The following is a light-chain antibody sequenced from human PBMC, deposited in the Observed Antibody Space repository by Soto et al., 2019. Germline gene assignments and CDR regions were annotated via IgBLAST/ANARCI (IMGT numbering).Light chain of an antibody. CDR1: QSVGTY. CDR2: DAS. V-gene: IGKV3-11*01. Sequence: EFVLTQSPATLSLSPGEGASLSSWASQSVGTYMAWYQHKPGQPPRLLIYDASKRATGIPARFSGSGSGTNFTFTISSLEPADFALYFCQLRSSWPPYTFAQGTKVEMK. CDR3: QLRSSWPPYT. J-gene: IGKJ2*01.